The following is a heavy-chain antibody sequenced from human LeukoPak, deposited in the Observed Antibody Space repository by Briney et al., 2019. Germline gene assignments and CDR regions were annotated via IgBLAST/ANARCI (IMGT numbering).Heavy chain of an antibody. V-gene: IGHV4-39*01. CDR1: GGSISSSSYY. J-gene: IGHJ6*03. CDR3: ASLTAMVRGVIVYMDV. CDR2: IYYSGST. Sequence: SETLSLTCTVSGGSISSSSYYWDWIRQPPGKGLEWIGSIYYSGSTYYNPSLKSRVTISVDTSKNQFSLKLSSVTAADTAVYYCASLTAMVRGVIVYMDVWGKGTTVTISS. D-gene: IGHD3-10*01.